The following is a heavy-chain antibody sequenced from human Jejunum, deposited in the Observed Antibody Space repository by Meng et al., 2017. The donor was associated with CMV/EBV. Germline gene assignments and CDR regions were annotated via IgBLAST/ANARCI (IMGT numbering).Heavy chain of an antibody. CDR3: VRETDMTVGPHFDY. CDR2: IFTTGST. CDR1: RGSLSFYY. V-gene: IGHV4-4*07. D-gene: IGHD3-22*01. Sequence: QVPLQDSGEVLLKPSETLSLTCTVSRGSLSFYYWSWIRKPAGKGLEWIGRIFTTGSTNYHPSLKSRVTMSVDTSKNQISLRLTSVTAADTAIYYCVRETDMTVGPHFDYWGQGALVTVSS. J-gene: IGHJ4*02.